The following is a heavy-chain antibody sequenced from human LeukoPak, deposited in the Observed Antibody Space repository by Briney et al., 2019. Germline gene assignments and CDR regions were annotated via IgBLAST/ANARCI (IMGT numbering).Heavy chain of an antibody. J-gene: IGHJ4*02. CDR3: TTGTVAALYTGY. D-gene: IGHD6-19*01. CDR2: IKSKTDGETP. Sequence: KPGGSLRLSCAASGFTFNYAWMNWVRQAPGKGLEWVGRIKSKTDGETPDYAAPVKGRFTISRGDSENTLYLQMNSLKTEDTAVYYCTTGTVAALYTGYWGQGTLVTVSS. V-gene: IGHV3-15*01. CDR1: GFTFNYAW.